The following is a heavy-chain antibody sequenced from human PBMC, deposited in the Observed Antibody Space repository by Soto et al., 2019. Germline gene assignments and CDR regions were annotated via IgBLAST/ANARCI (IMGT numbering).Heavy chain of an antibody. J-gene: IGHJ5*02. CDR1: GFSLSTWGVG. CDR3: AHRREIYGAGSDYFDP. Sequence: QITLKESGPTLVSPTQTLTLTCTFSGFSLSTWGVGVGWIRHPPGKALEWLALIYWDDAKRYSPSLKSRLTITRDTSKNQAVLTMTNIDTVDTATYYCAHRREIYGAGSDYFDPWGQGTLVTVSS. CDR2: IYWDDAK. D-gene: IGHD3-10*01. V-gene: IGHV2-5*02.